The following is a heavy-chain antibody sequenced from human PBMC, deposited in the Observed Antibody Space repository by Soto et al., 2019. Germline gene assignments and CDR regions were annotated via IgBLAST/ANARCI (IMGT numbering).Heavy chain of an antibody. CDR2: IYYSGST. V-gene: IGHV4-39*01. Sequence: SETLSLTCSVSGGSISSSSYYWGWIRQPPGKGLEWIGTIYYSGSTQYNPSLRSRVTISVDTSKNQFSLNLNSVTAADTAVYYCARHPLHRVGASISAFDIWGQGTVVTVSS. CDR1: GGSISSSSYY. J-gene: IGHJ3*02. D-gene: IGHD1-26*01. CDR3: ARHPLHRVGASISAFDI.